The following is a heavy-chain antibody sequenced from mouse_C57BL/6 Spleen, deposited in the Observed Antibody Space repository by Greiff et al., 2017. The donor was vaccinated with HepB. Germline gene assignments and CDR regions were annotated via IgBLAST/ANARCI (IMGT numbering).Heavy chain of an antibody. D-gene: IGHD2-12*01. Sequence: VQLKESGAELVKPGASVKISCKASGYAFSSYWMNWVKQRPGKGLEWIGQIYPGDGDTNYNGKFKGKATLTADKSSSTAYMQLSSLTSEDSAVYFCARGGYSRFAYWGQGTLVTVSA. V-gene: IGHV1-80*01. CDR2: IYPGDGDT. CDR3: ARGGYSRFAY. J-gene: IGHJ3*01. CDR1: GYAFSSYW.